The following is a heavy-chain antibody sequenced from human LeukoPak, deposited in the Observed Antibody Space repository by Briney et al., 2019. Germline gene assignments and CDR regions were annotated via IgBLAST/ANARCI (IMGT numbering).Heavy chain of an antibody. J-gene: IGHJ3*01. D-gene: IGHD2-2*01. CDR1: GYRFTSYC. V-gene: IGHV5-10-1*01. CDR3: ARPRYCSSTSCHWALDV. Sequence: GESLRISCKGSGYRFTSYCISWVRQMPGKGLEWRGRYVTCDSYTKYSTPFQGHVPIPAGKSISTAYLQWSRLKASDTAMYYCARPRYCSSTSCHWALDVWGQGTMVTVSS. CDR2: YVTCDSYT.